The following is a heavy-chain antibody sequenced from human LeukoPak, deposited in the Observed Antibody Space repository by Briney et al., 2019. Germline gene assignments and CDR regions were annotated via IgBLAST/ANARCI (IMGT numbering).Heavy chain of an antibody. V-gene: IGHV4-39*07. CDR1: GGSISSSSYY. Sequence: SETLSLTCTVSGGSISSSSYYWGWIRQPPGKGLEWIGSIYYSGSTYYNPSLKSRVTISVDTSKNQFSLKLSSVTAADTAVYYFARSLGVDLYYYYMDVWGKGTTVTVSS. J-gene: IGHJ6*03. CDR3: ARSLGVDLYYYYMDV. CDR2: IYYSGST. D-gene: IGHD2-8*01.